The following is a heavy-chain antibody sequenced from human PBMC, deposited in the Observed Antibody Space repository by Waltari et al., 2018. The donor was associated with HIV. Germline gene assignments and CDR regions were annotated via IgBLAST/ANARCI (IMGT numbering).Heavy chain of an antibody. CDR3: ARDWDVTTACMDV. J-gene: IGHJ6*02. V-gene: IGHV4-39*07. CDR2: MFYTGSS. D-gene: IGHD1-26*01. CDR1: GASMRSSSYF. Sequence: QVKLQELGPGLVEPSETLSLPCVVSGASMRSSSYFWGWIRQAPGKGLEWIGSMFYTGSSYYNPSLKSRVNISIDTLNNQFSLKMTSVTAADTAVYYCARDWDVTTACMDVWGQGTTVTVSS.